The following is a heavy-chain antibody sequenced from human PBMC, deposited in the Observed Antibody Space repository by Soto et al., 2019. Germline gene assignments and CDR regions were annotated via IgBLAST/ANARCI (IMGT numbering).Heavy chain of an antibody. CDR2: IRSKANSYAT. Sequence: EVQLVESGGGLVQPGGSLKLSCAASGFTFSGSAMHWVRQASGKGLEWVGRIRSKANSYATAYAASVKGRFTISRADSKNTAYLQMNSLKTEYTAVYYCTRSPVDYDSSGSRGGWGQGTLVTVSS. CDR3: TRSPVDYDSSGSRGG. J-gene: IGHJ4*02. V-gene: IGHV3-73*02. CDR1: GFTFSGSA. D-gene: IGHD3-22*01.